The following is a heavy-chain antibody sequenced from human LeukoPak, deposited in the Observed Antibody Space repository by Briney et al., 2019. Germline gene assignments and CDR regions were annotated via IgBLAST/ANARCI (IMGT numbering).Heavy chain of an antibody. V-gene: IGHV3-30-3*01. CDR2: ILHKETIT. J-gene: IGHJ6*02. Sequence: GGSLRLSCAASGLTFRNWAMHWVRQAPGQGLEWVAVILHKETITHYADPVRVRLTIPRDNSKHSLYLQMDRLTAEYTAVYYCARERGGTPYVMDVWGQGTTVTVCS. CDR3: ARERGGTPYVMDV. D-gene: IGHD3-16*01. CDR1: GLTFRNWA.